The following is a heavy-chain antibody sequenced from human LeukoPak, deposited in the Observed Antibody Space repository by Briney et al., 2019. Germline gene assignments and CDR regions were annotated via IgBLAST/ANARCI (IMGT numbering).Heavy chain of an antibody. CDR3: ARPGDDAFDI. Sequence: GESLKISCKGSGYSFTSYWISWVRQMPGKGLEWMGRIDPSDSYTNYSPSFQGHVTISADKSISTAYLQWSSLKASDTATYYCARPGDDAFDIWGQGTMVTVSS. V-gene: IGHV5-10-1*01. J-gene: IGHJ3*02. CDR2: IDPSDSYT. CDR1: GYSFTSYW.